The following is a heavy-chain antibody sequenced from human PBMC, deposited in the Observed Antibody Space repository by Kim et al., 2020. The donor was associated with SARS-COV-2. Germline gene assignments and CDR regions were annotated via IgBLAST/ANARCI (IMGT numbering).Heavy chain of an antibody. CDR2: IKYDGSEK. CDR3: ARGPGGCCSCNSCSSDV. Sequence: GGSLRLSCAASGFTFNNYWMTWVRQAPGKGLEWVANIKYDGSEKYYADSVKGRFTISRDNAEKSLYLQMKSLRAEDTAVYYCARGPGGCCSCNSCSSDVWGQGTAVTVSS. CDR1: GFTFNNYW. V-gene: IGHV3-7*03. D-gene: IGHD2-2*01. J-gene: IGHJ6*02.